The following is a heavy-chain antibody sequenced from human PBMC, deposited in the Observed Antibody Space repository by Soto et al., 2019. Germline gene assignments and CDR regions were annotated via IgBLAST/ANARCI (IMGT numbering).Heavy chain of an antibody. V-gene: IGHV1-18*01. J-gene: IGHJ5*02. CDR2: ISAHNGNT. Sequence: ASVKVSCNASGYTFPSYGISWVRQAPGQGLEWMGWISAHNGNTNYAQKLQGRVTMTTDTSTSTAYMELRSLRSDDTAVYYCARDRGKIPRWFDPWGQGTLVTSPQ. CDR3: ARDRGKIPRWFDP. CDR1: GYTFPSYG.